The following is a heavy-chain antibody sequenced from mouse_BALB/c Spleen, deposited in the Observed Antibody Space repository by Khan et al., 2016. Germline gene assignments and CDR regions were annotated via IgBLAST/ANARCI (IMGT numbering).Heavy chain of an antibody. V-gene: IGHV1-80*01. Sequence: QVQLKQSGAELVRPGSSVKISCKASGYVFSNYWMNWVKQRPGQGLEWIGQIYPGDGDTNYNGKFKSKATLTTDKSSSTAYMQFSSLTSEDSAVYFCARGKISYDDAYTMDYWGQGTSVTVSS. J-gene: IGHJ4*01. CDR1: GYVFSNYW. CDR2: IYPGDGDT. D-gene: IGHD2-4*01. CDR3: ARGKISYDDAYTMDY.